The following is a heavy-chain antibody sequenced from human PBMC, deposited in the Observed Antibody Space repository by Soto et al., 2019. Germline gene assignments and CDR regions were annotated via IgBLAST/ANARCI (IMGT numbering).Heavy chain of an antibody. Sequence: QVQLQESGPGLVKPSETLSLTCTVSGGSISSYYWSWIRHTPGKGLEWIGYIYYSGSTNYNPSLKSRVTISVDTSKNQFSLKLSSVTAADTAVYYCARGGERSWIQLWSWGQGTLVTVSS. CDR3: ARGGERSWIQLWS. CDR2: IYYSGST. CDR1: GGSISSYY. J-gene: IGHJ5*02. D-gene: IGHD5-18*01. V-gene: IGHV4-59*08.